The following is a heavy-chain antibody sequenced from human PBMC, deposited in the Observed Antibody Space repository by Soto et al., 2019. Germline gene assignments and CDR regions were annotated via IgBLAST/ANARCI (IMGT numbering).Heavy chain of an antibody. CDR2: VTWNGGST. D-gene: IGHD1-26*01. V-gene: IGHV3-20*04. CDR3: VRGASLNFDC. J-gene: IGHJ4*02. Sequence: EVQLVESGGGVLRPGGSLRLSCAASGFTFDDYGMSWARQAPGKGLEWVSGVTWNGGSTGYADSVKGRFTIARDNAKIPVYLQMNSLRAEDADFYYCVRGASLNFDCWGQGTLVTVAS. CDR1: GFTFDDYG.